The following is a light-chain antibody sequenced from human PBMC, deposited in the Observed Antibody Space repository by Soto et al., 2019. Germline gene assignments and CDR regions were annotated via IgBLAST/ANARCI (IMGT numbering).Light chain of an antibody. V-gene: IGKV3-15*01. CDR1: QSVSGK. J-gene: IGKJ1*01. Sequence: EVLMTQSPATLSVSPGERATLSCRASQSVSGKLAWYQQKPGQAPRLLIYDASTRATGIPARFSGSGSGTEFTLTISSLQSEDFEVYYCQHSNNWPWTFGQGTKVDIK. CDR3: QHSNNWPWT. CDR2: DAS.